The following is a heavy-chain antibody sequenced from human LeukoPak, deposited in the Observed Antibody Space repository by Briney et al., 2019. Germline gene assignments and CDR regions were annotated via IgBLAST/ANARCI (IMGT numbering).Heavy chain of an antibody. J-gene: IGHJ4*02. CDR1: GFTFSSYA. D-gene: IGHD6-19*01. CDR3: AKGPSQWLNNDY. CDR2: ISGSGGSI. Sequence: GGSLRLSCAASGFTFSSYAMSWVRQAPGKGLEWVSAISGSGGSIYYADSVKGRFTISRDNSKNTLYLQMNSLRAEDTAVYYCAKGPSQWLNNDYWGQGTLVTVSS. V-gene: IGHV3-23*01.